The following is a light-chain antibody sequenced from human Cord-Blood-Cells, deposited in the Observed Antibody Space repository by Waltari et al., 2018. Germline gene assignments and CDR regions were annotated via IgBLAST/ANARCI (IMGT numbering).Light chain of an antibody. CDR3: QQYYITPRIT. CDR1: QSVLYSSNNKNY. J-gene: IGKJ5*01. CDR2: WAS. V-gene: IGKV4-1*01. Sequence: DIVMTQSPDSLAVSLGERATINCKSSQSVLYSSNNKNYLAWYQQKPGQPPKLLIYWASTRESGVLARLSGGGSWTDFTLTNSSLQAEDVVVYYCQQYYITPRITFGQGTRLEIK.